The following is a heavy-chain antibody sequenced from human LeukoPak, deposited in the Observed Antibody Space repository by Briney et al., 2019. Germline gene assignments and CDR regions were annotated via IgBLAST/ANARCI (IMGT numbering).Heavy chain of an antibody. CDR3: AKDGFDDSSGYYYTVYYYYYMDV. Sequence: PGGSLRLSCAASGFTFSSYGMHWVRQAPGKGLEWVAFIRYDGSNKYYADSVKGRFTISRDNAKNPLYLQMNSLRAEDTAVYYCAKDGFDDSSGYYYTVYYYYYMDVWGKGTTVTISS. J-gene: IGHJ6*03. D-gene: IGHD3-22*01. CDR1: GFTFSSYG. CDR2: IRYDGSNK. V-gene: IGHV3-30*02.